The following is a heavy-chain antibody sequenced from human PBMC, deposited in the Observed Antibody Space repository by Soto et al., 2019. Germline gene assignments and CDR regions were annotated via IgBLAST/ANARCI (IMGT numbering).Heavy chain of an antibody. CDR3: ARGPPTGWYIVGYYYMDV. J-gene: IGHJ6*03. V-gene: IGHV4-59*01. D-gene: IGHD6-19*01. CDR2: IYYSGST. Sequence: PSETLSLTCTVSGASISSYYWSWIRQPPGKGLEWIGYIYYSGSTNYNPSLKSRVTISVDTSKNQFSLKLSSVTAADTAVYYCARGPPTGWYIVGYYYMDVWGKGTTVTVSS. CDR1: GASISSYY.